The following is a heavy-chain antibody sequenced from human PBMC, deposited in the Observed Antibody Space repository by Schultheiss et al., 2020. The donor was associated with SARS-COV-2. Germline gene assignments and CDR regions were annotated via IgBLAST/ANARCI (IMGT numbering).Heavy chain of an antibody. V-gene: IGHV4-59*01. CDR2: IYYSGST. CDR3: AMGTGGYYYGSGSLPLV. J-gene: IGHJ6*02. D-gene: IGHD3-10*01. Sequence: SETLSLTCTVSGGSISSYYWSWIRQPPGKGLEWIGYIYYSGSTNYNPSLKSRVTISVDTSKNQFSLKLSSVTAADTAVYYCAMGTGGYYYGSGSLPLVWGQGTTVTVSS. CDR1: GGSISSYY.